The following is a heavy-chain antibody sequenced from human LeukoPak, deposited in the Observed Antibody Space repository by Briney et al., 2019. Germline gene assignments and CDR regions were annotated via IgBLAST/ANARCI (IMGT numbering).Heavy chain of an antibody. Sequence: GGSESLFCGLWVHPQKICNELGLRQAPGEGLESVSSICASGSSTYYADSVKGRFTISRDNSKNTLYLQMNSLRAEDTAVYYCAKDLYYYDHPLDYWGQGTLVTVSS. D-gene: IGHD3-22*01. CDR3: AKDLYYYDHPLDY. CDR2: ICASGSST. J-gene: IGHJ4*02. CDR1: VHPQKIC. V-gene: IGHV3-23*01.